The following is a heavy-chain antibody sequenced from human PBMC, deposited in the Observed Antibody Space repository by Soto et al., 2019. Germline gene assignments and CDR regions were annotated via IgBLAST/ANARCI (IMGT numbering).Heavy chain of an antibody. CDR1: GYTFTSYG. Sequence: QVQLVQSGAEVKKPGASVKVSCKASGYTFTSYGISWVRQAPGQGLEWMGWISAYNGNTDYAQKPQGRATMTPDASTSTADMELRSLRSDDTAVYYCARVKYSPPYYYYSGMDVWDQGTTVTVPS. CDR2: ISAYNGNT. D-gene: IGHD5-18*01. CDR3: ARVKYSPPYYYYSGMDV. V-gene: IGHV1-18*01. J-gene: IGHJ6*02.